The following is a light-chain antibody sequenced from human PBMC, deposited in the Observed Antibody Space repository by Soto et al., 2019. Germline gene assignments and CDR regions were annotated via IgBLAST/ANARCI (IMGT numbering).Light chain of an antibody. V-gene: IGLV2-14*01. CDR2: DVS. Sequence: QSALTQPASVSGSPGQSITISCTGTRSDVGGYNFVSWYQQYPGKAPKFIIYDVSNRPSGVSNRFSGSKSGNTASLTISGLRAEDEADYYCCSYASSSTYVFGTGTKVTVL. CDR1: RSDVGGYNF. CDR3: CSYASSSTYV. J-gene: IGLJ1*01.